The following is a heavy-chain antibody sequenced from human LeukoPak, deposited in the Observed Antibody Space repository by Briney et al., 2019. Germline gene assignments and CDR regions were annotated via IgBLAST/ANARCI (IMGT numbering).Heavy chain of an antibody. CDR1: GGSISSYY. J-gene: IGHJ4*02. CDR2: IYYSGST. CDR3: ARFWSGYYTPYYFDY. D-gene: IGHD3-3*01. V-gene: IGHV4-59*01. Sequence: SETLSLTCTVSGGSISSYYWSWIRQPPGKGLEWIGYIYYSGSTNYNPSLKSRVTISVDTSKNQFSLKLSSVTAADTAVYYCARFWSGYYTPYYFDYWGQGTLVTVSS.